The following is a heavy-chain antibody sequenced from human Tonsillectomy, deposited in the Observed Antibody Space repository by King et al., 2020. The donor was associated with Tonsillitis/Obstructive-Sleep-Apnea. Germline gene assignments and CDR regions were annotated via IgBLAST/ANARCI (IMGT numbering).Heavy chain of an antibody. J-gene: IGHJ4*02. CDR1: GFTFSSYA. D-gene: IGHD2-2*01. Sequence: QLVQSGGGLVQPGGSLRLSCAASGFTFSSYAMSWVCQAPGKGLEWVSAISGSGGSTYYADSVKGRFTISRDNSKNTLYLQMNSLRAEDTAVYYCAKDPLWDIVVVPAASISYWGQGTLVTVSS. CDR2: ISGSGGST. CDR3: AKDPLWDIVVVPAASISY. V-gene: IGHV3-23*04.